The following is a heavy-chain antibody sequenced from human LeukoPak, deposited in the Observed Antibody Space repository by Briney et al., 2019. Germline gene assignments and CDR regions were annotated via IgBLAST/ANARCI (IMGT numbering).Heavy chain of an antibody. CDR2: ISAYNGNT. D-gene: IGHD3-22*01. CDR3: ARAQSYYYDSSGYLISYDY. V-gene: IGHV1-18*01. Sequence: DSVKVSCKASGYTFTSYGISWVRQAPGQGLEWMGWISAYNGNTNYAQKLQGRVTMTTDTSTSTAYMELRSLRSDDTAVYYCARAQSYYYDSSGYLISYDYWGQGTLVTVSS. CDR1: GYTFTSYG. J-gene: IGHJ4*02.